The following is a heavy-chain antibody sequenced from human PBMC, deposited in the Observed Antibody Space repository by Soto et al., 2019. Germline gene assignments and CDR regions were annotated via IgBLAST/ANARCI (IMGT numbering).Heavy chain of an antibody. CDR1: GGSISSNNW. V-gene: IGHV4-4*02. D-gene: IGHD5-18*01. CDR3: ARKKGYGIPFDY. J-gene: IGHJ4*02. CDR2: VYHSGST. Sequence: QVQLQESGPGLVKPSGTLSVTCAVSGGSISSNNWWTWVRQPPGKGLEWIGEVYHSGSTNYNPSLKSRLTISVDKSKNQFSLKLSAVTAAATAVYYCARKKGYGIPFDYWGQGTLVTVSS.